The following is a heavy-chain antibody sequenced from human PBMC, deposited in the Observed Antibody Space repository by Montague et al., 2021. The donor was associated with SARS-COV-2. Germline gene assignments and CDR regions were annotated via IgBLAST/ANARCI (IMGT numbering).Heavy chain of an antibody. CDR3: ARTLLDYYGMDV. V-gene: IGHV3-30-3*01. Sequence: SLRLSCAASGFTFSSYAMHWVRQAPGKGLEWVAAISYDGSNKCYADSVKGRFTISRDNSKNTLYLQMNSLRAEDTAVYYCARTLLDYYGMDVWGQGTTVTVSS. J-gene: IGHJ6*02. CDR2: ISYDGSNK. D-gene: IGHD2/OR15-2a*01. CDR1: GFTFSSYA.